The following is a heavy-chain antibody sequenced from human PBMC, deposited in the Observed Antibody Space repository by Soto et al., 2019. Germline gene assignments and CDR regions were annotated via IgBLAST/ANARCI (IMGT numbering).Heavy chain of an antibody. D-gene: IGHD6-6*01. J-gene: IGHJ4*02. CDR2: IKQDGSEK. CDR1: GFTFSSYW. CDR3: ARVLIRYSSSMFDY. Sequence: EVQLVESGGGLVQPGGSLRLSCAASGFTFSSYWMSWVRQAPGKGLEWVANIKQDGSEKYYVDSVKGRFTISRDNAKNSLYLQMNSLRAEDTAVYYCARVLIRYSSSMFDYWGQGTLVTVSS. V-gene: IGHV3-7*05.